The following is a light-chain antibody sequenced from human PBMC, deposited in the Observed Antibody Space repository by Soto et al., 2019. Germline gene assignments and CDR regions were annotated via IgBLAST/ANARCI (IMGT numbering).Light chain of an antibody. CDR1: SSDVGHYNY. CDR2: DVG. V-gene: IGLV2-14*03. Sequence: QLVLTQPASVSGSPGQSITISCTGTSSDVGHYNYVSWYQQYPGKAPKLMIYDVGDRPSGVSNRFSGSKSGNTASLTISGLQAEDEAEYYCSSYTSASTPWVFGGGTKLTVL. J-gene: IGLJ3*02. CDR3: SSYTSASTPWV.